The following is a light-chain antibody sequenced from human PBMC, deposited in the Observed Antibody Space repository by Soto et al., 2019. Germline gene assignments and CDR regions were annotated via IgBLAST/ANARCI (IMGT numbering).Light chain of an antibody. CDR1: QSLSNNIY. J-gene: IGKJ1*01. Sequence: IVLTQSPANLSFVRGERATLSFRVIQSLSNNIYLAWYQQKPGQAPRLLIYGASSRATGIPNRFSGSGSGTDFTLTISRLEPEDFAVYYCQQYGNSPQTFGQGTKVDIK. V-gene: IGKV3-20*01. CDR3: QQYGNSPQT. CDR2: GAS.